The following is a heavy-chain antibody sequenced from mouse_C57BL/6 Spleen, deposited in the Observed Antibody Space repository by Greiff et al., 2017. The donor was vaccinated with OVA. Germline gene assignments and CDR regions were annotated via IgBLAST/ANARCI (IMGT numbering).Heavy chain of an antibody. J-gene: IGHJ1*03. CDR2: IYPSDSET. CDR1: GYTFTSYW. CDR3: ARRVRYWYFDV. V-gene: IGHV1-52*01. D-gene: IGHD2-14*01. Sequence: QVQLQQPGAELVRPGSSVKLSCKASGYTFTSYWMHWVKQRPRQGLEWIGNIYPSDSETHYNQKFKDKATLTVDKSSSTAYMQLSSLTSEDSAVYYCARRVRYWYFDVWGTGTTVTVSS.